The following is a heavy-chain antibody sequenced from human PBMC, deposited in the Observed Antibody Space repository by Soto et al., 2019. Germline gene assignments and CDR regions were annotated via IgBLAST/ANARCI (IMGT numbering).Heavy chain of an antibody. V-gene: IGHV3-33*01. CDR2: IWYDGSNK. J-gene: IGHJ4*02. CDR1: GFTFSSYG. CDR3: ARGFLWFGELGVSSDY. D-gene: IGHD3-10*01. Sequence: QVQLVESGGGVVQPGRSLRLSCAASGFTFSSYGMHWVRQAPGNGLEWVAVIWYDGSNKYYADSVKGRFTISRDNSKNTLYLQMNSLRAEDTAVYYCARGFLWFGELGVSSDYWGQGTLVTVSS.